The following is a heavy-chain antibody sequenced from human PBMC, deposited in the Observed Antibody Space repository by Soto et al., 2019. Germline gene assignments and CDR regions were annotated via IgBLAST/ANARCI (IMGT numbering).Heavy chain of an antibody. V-gene: IGHV1-46*01. CDR1: GYIFTYYH. D-gene: IGHD5-18*01. Sequence: ASVKVSCKASGYIFTYYHVHWVRQAPGQGLEWMGIINPNGGDTRYAQKFQGKVTISADKSISTAYLQWSSLKASDTAMYYCARHSTATGFDYWGQGTLVTVSS. CDR3: ARHSTATGFDY. J-gene: IGHJ4*02. CDR2: INPNGGDT.